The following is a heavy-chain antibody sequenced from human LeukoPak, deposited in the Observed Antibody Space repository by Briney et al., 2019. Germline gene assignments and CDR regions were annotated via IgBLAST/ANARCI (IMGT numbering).Heavy chain of an antibody. J-gene: IGHJ4*02. CDR2: IYYSGST. Sequence: SETLSLTCTVSGVSISSSSYYWGWIRQPPGKGLEWIGSIYYSGSTYYNPSLKSRVTISVDTSKNQFSLKLSSVTAADTAVYYCARGTMGTDYWGQGTLVTVSS. CDR3: ARGTMGTDY. D-gene: IGHD4/OR15-4a*01. CDR1: GVSISSSSYY. V-gene: IGHV4-39*07.